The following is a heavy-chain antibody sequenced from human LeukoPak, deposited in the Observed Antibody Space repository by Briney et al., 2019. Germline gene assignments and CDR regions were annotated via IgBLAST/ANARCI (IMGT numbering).Heavy chain of an antibody. CDR3: ARGRGSNYYVDIFDI. J-gene: IGHJ3*02. D-gene: IGHD5-12*01. CDR1: GGSVSGYY. CDR2: MYYSGNI. Sequence: SETLSLTCTLSGGSVSGYYWSWFRQTPGKGLECVGYMYYSGNINYNPSLRSRVTILLDASKNQFALKLSSVTAADTAVYFCARGRGSNYYVDIFDIGGQGTMVTVSS. V-gene: IGHV4-59*02.